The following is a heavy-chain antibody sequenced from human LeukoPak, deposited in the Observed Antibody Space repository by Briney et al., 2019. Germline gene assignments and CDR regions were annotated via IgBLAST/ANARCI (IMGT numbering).Heavy chain of an antibody. Sequence: ASVKVSCKASGYTFTSYGVSWVRQAPGQGLEWMGWISAYNGNTNYAQKLQGRVTMTTDTSTSTAYMELSSLRSEDTAVYYCARRKLGYCSRTSCYAVAFDIWGQGTMVTVSS. CDR3: ARRKLGYCSRTSCYAVAFDI. CDR1: GYTFTSYG. CDR2: ISAYNGNT. V-gene: IGHV1-18*01. J-gene: IGHJ3*02. D-gene: IGHD2-2*01.